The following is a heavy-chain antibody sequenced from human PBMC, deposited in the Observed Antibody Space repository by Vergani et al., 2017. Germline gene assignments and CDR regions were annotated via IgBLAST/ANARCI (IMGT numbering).Heavy chain of an antibody. V-gene: IGHV1-2*02. D-gene: IGHD3-10*01. CDR1: GYTFTGYY. CDR3: ARADTYYYGSGSFYGLDY. CDR2: INPNSGGT. Sequence: QVQLVQSGAEVKKPGASVKVSCKASGYTFTGYYMHWVRQAPGQGLEWMGWINPNSGGTNYAQKFKGRVTMTRDTSISTAYMELSRLRSDDTAVYYCARADTYYYGSGSFYGLDYWGQGTLVTVSS. J-gene: IGHJ4*02.